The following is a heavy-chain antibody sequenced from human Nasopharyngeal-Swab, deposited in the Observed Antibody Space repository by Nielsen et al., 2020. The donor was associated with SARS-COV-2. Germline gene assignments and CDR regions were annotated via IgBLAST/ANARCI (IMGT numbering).Heavy chain of an antibody. CDR2: ISSDSGAK. J-gene: IGHJ4*02. Sequence: GESLKISCAASGFSFSTYTMNWVRQAPGKGLEWLSSISSDSGAKYHADSVKGRFTISRDRSKNTLYLQMNSLRAEDTAVYHCVTGGSYYVYWGQGTLVTVSS. CDR3: VTGGSYYVY. V-gene: IGHV3-21*01. D-gene: IGHD1-26*01. CDR1: GFSFSTYT.